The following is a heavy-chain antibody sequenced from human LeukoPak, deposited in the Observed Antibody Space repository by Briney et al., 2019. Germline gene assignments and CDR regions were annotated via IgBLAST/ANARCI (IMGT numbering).Heavy chain of an antibody. D-gene: IGHD1-1*01. CDR2: ITGSSDI. Sequence: ETGGSLRLSCAASGFTFSSYTLNWVRQTPGKGLERVSSITGSSDIYYADSVKGRFIISRDNAKNSLYLQMHNLRAEDTAVYYCARDHTTSAQFVYWGLGTLVTVSS. J-gene: IGHJ4*02. CDR1: GFTFSSYT. CDR3: ARDHTTSAQFVY. V-gene: IGHV3-21*01.